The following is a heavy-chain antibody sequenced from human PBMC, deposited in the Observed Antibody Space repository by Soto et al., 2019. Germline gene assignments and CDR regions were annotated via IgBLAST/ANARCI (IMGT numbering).Heavy chain of an antibody. CDR1: GFTFASHN. CDR3: ARGFCSCPRCPADS. V-gene: IGHV3-21*01. CDR2: ISSGSRDI. D-gene: IGHD2-15*01. Sequence: EVRLMESGGGLVKPGGSLRLSCIASASGFTFASHNFIWVRQAQGKGLEWVSSISSGSRDIFYGESVEGRFTISRDNAKNKVFLHRNSLRVEDTAVYECARGFCSCPRCPADSWGQGALVTVSS. J-gene: IGHJ4*02.